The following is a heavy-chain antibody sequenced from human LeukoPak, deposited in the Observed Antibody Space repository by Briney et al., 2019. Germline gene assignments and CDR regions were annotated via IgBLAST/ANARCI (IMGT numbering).Heavy chain of an antibody. V-gene: IGHV3-33*01. Sequence: GGSLRLSCAASGFTFSSYGMHWVRQAPGKGLEWVAVIWYDGSNKYYADSVKGRFTISRDNSKNTLYLQMNSLRAEDTAVYYCAREVTTGTTGVLDPWGQGTLVTVSS. D-gene: IGHD1-1*01. CDR1: GFTFSSYG. CDR3: AREVTTGTTGVLDP. CDR2: IWYDGSNK. J-gene: IGHJ5*02.